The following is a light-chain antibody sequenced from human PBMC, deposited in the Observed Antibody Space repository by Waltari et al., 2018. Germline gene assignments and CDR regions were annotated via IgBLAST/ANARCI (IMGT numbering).Light chain of an antibody. CDR2: VNSDGSH. CDR1: SGHSSPA. CDR3: QDGGFGIWV. J-gene: IGLJ3*02. Sequence: ASPGPSVQLPCPLSSGHSSPAIAWPQQQPEKGPRDLMKVNSDGSHIKGDVIPDRFSGSSSGAERYLTVSSFQSEDEDDYYSQDGGFGIWVFGGGTKLTVL. V-gene: IGLV4-69*01.